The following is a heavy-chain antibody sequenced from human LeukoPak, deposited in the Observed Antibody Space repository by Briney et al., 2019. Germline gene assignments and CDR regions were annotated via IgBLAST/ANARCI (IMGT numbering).Heavy chain of an antibody. D-gene: IGHD3-10*01. Sequence: GGSLRLSCAASGFTVSSNYMSWVRQAPGKGLEWVSVIYSGGSTYYADSVKGRFTISRDNSKNTLYLQMNSLRAEDTAVYYCARFYGSVLGFDPWDQGTLVTVSS. J-gene: IGHJ5*02. CDR3: ARFYGSVLGFDP. CDR1: GFTVSSNY. V-gene: IGHV3-66*02. CDR2: IYSGGST.